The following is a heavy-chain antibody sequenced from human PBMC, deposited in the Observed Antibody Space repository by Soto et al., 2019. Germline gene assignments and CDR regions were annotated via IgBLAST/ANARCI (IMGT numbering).Heavy chain of an antibody. Sequence: ASVKVSCKASGYTFTSYGISWVRQAPGQGLEWMGWISAYNGNTNYAQRLQGRVTMTTDTSTSTAYMELRSLRSDDTAVYYCARGDSSSKPYYFDYWGQGTLVTVSS. J-gene: IGHJ4*02. D-gene: IGHD6-13*01. CDR2: ISAYNGNT. CDR1: GYTFTSYG. CDR3: ARGDSSSKPYYFDY. V-gene: IGHV1-18*01.